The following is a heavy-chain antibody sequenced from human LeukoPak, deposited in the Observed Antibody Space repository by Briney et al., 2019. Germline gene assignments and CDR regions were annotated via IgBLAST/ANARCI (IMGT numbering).Heavy chain of an antibody. Sequence: SETLSLTCTVSGGSIGSYYWSWIRQPPWKGLEWIGYIYHSGSTDYNPSIKSRVTISVDTSKSQFSLKLTSVTAADTAVYYCATLTTVVTAYYFDYWGQGTLVTVSS. CDR3: ATLTTVVTAYYFDY. CDR2: IYHSGST. D-gene: IGHD4-23*01. J-gene: IGHJ4*02. CDR1: GGSIGSYY. V-gene: IGHV4-4*09.